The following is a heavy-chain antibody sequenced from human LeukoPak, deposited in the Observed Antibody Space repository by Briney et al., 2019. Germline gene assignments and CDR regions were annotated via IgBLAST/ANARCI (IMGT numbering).Heavy chain of an antibody. CDR2: IWYDGSNK. CDR1: GFILSSYG. J-gene: IGHJ4*02. V-gene: IGHV3-33*01. CDR3: ARGRYEIDY. Sequence: GGALRLSCAASGFILSSYGMHWVRQAPGKGLEWVAVIWYDGSNKYYTNSVKGRITISRDNSKNTLYLQMNSLRAEDTAVYYCARGRYEIDYWGQGTLVTVSS. D-gene: IGHD1-1*01.